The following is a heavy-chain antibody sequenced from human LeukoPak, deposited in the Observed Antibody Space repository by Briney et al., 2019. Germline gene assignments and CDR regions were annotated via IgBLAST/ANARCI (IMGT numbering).Heavy chain of an antibody. CDR2: MYLSGTT. D-gene: IGHD3-22*01. V-gene: IGHV4-59*12. CDR1: GGPITSYY. J-gene: IGHJ4*02. Sequence: SETLSLTCSVSGGPITSYYWSWIRQPPGKGLEWIGEMYLSGTTHSNPSVKSRVTISIDKSKNQFFLNLSSVTAADTAVYYCAGLVGRYSSGLYYYYFDYWGQGTLVTVSS. CDR3: AGLVGRYSSGLYYYYFDY.